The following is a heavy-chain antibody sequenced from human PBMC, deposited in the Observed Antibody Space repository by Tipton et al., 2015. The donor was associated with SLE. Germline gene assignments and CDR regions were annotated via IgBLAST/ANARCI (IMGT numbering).Heavy chain of an antibody. J-gene: IGHJ6*02. CDR2: ISGSGGST. V-gene: IGHV3-23*01. D-gene: IGHD4-17*01. CDR1: GFTFSSYA. CDR3: AKDLTPYGDNYYYGMDV. Sequence: SLRLSCAASGFTFSSYAMSWVRQAPGKGLEWVSAISGSGGSTYYADSVKGRFTISRDNSKNTLYLQMNSLRAEDTAVYYCAKDLTPYGDNYYYGMDVWGQGTTVTVSS.